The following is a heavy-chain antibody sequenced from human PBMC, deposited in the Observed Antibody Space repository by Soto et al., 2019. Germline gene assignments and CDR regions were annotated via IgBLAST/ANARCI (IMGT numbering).Heavy chain of an antibody. Sequence: PGGSLRLSCAASGFTFHYYAMDWVRQCPGKGLEWVSGINWISNTIGYADSVKGRFTISRDNAKNSLYLQMNSLRPEDTALYYCAKDFFRYGTYYFDYWGQGTLVTVSS. D-gene: IGHD1-1*01. CDR1: GFTFHYYA. V-gene: IGHV3-9*01. J-gene: IGHJ4*02. CDR3: AKDFFRYGTYYFDY. CDR2: INWISNTI.